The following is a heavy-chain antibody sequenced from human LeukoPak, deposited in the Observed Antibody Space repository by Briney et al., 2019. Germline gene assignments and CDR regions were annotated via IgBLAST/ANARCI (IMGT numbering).Heavy chain of an antibody. Sequence: GGSLRLSCAASGFTFTSYAMSWVRQAPGQGLEWVSAISASGGSTYFADSVKGRFTISRDNSKNLLYLQMNSLTVEHTAVYYCAKDRDTSTAQGFDYWGQGTLVTVSS. CDR3: AKDRDTSTAQGFDY. J-gene: IGHJ4*02. CDR1: GFTFTSYA. V-gene: IGHV3-23*01. D-gene: IGHD4-17*01. CDR2: ISASGGST.